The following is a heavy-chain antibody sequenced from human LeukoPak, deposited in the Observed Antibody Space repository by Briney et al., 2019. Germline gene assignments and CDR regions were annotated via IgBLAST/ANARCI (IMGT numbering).Heavy chain of an antibody. Sequence: ASVKVSCKASGYTFTGYYMHWVRQAPGQGLEWMGWINPNSGGTNYAQKFQGRVTMTRDTSLSTAYMELSRLRSDDTAVYYCARGPRYFDWFFDYWGQGTLVTVSS. CDR1: GYTFTGYY. J-gene: IGHJ4*02. CDR3: ARGPRYFDWFFDY. V-gene: IGHV1-2*02. CDR2: INPNSGGT. D-gene: IGHD3-9*01.